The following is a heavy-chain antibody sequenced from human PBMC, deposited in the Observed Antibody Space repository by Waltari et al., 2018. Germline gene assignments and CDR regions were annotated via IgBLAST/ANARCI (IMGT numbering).Heavy chain of an antibody. Sequence: QVQLVQSGAEVVKPGASVKVSCETSGYTFGAYYIPRLRQAPGQGPEWLGWIDPINGATKYAQKFQGRVTMTKDTATSSAHAELRSLRSDDTAVYYCARARTEYSSGWDAFDNWGQGTLVTVSS. J-gene: IGHJ4*02. V-gene: IGHV1-2*02. D-gene: IGHD6-25*01. CDR1: GYTFGAYY. CDR3: ARARTEYSSGWDAFDN. CDR2: IDPINGAT.